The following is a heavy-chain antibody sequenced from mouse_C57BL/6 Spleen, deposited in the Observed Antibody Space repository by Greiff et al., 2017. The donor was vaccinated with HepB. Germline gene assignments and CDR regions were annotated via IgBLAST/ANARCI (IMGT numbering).Heavy chain of an antibody. CDR2: IWSGGST. CDR3: ARKGWQGYYFDY. V-gene: IGHV2-2*01. CDR1: GFSLTSYG. J-gene: IGHJ2*01. D-gene: IGHD2-3*01. Sequence: VQLQQSGPGLVQPSQSLSITCTVSGFSLTSYGVHWVRQSPGKGLEWLGVIWSGGSTDYNAAFISRLSISKDNSKSQVFFKMNSLQADDTAIYYCARKGWQGYYFDYWGQGTTLTVSS.